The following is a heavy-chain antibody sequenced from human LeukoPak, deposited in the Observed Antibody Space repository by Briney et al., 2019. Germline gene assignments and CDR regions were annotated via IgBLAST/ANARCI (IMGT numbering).Heavy chain of an antibody. CDR1: GYSFTSYW. V-gene: IGHV5-51*01. CDR2: IYPGDSDT. J-gene: IGHJ3*02. Sequence: GESLKISCKGSGYSFTSYWIGWVRQMPGKGLEWMGIIYPGDSDTRYSPSFQGQVTISADKSISTAYLQWSSLKASDTAMYYCASRDPIVGATTDHDAFDIWGQGTMVTVSS. D-gene: IGHD1-26*01. CDR3: ASRDPIVGATTDHDAFDI.